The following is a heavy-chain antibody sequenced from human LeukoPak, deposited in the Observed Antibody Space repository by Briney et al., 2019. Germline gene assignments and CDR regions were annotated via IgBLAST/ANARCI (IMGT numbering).Heavy chain of an antibody. J-gene: IGHJ4*02. D-gene: IGHD6-13*01. CDR2: IIPIFGTA. V-gene: IGHV1-69*05. CDR3: ARGRVAAGSVDY. CDR1: GGTFSSYA. Sequence: GASVKVSCKASGGTFSSYAISWVRQAPGQGLEWMGGIIPIFGTANYAQKLQGRVTMTTDTSTSTAYMELRSLRSDDTAVYYCARGRVAAGSVDYWGQGTLVTVSS.